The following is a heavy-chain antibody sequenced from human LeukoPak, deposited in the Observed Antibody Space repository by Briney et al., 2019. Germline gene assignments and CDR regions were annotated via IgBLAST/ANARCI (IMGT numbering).Heavy chain of an antibody. Sequence: GGSLRLSCAASGFTXSXXYMXWVXXXPGXXXXXXXXXSSSSTYXYYAXSVKGRFTISRDNAKNSLYLQMNSLRVEDTAVYYCARAEGSGSSFDYWGQGTLVTVSS. J-gene: IGHJ4*02. CDR1: GFTXSXXY. V-gene: IGHV3-21*01. CDR2: XSSSSTYX. D-gene: IGHD3-10*01. CDR3: ARAEGSGSSFDY.